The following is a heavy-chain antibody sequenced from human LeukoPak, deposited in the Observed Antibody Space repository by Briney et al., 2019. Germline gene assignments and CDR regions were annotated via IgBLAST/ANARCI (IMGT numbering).Heavy chain of an antibody. V-gene: IGHV1-69*04. Sequence: GASVKVSCKASGYTFTSYGISWVRQAPGQGLEWMGRIIPIFGIANYAQKFQGRVTITADKSTSTAYMELSSLRSEDTAVYYCARVVEVRASWRENYYGMDVWGQGTTVTVSS. D-gene: IGHD1-1*01. J-gene: IGHJ6*02. CDR1: GYTFTSYG. CDR3: ARVVEVRASWRENYYGMDV. CDR2: IIPIFGIA.